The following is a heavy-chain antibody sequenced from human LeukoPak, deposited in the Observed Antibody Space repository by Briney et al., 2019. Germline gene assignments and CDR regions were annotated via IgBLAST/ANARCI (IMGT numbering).Heavy chain of an antibody. D-gene: IGHD1-26*01. CDR1: GSTFKNYV. J-gene: IGHJ3*02. Sequence: PGGSLRLSCAASGSTFKNYVMSWVRLAPGKGLEWVSTITTSGGGTYYADSVKGRFSISRDNSKNTAYLQMNSLKAEDTAVYYCARVGGTDAYDIWGQGTMVTVSS. CDR3: ARVGGTDAYDI. CDR2: ITTSGGGT. V-gene: IGHV3-23*01.